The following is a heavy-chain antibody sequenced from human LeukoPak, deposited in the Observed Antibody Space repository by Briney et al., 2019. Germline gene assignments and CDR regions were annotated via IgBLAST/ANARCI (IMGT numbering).Heavy chain of an antibody. CDR2: ISSSGRTI. Sequence: GGSLRLSCAASGFTFSSYGMSWVRQAPGKGLEWVSYISSSGRTIYYADSVKGRFTISRDNAKNSLYLQMNSLRAEDTAVYFCARDPLQLWSFDYWGQGTLVSVS. V-gene: IGHV3-48*04. J-gene: IGHJ4*02. CDR3: ARDPLQLWSFDY. CDR1: GFTFSSYG. D-gene: IGHD5-18*01.